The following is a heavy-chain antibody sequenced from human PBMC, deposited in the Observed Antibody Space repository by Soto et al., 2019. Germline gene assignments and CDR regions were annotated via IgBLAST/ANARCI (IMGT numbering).Heavy chain of an antibody. J-gene: IGHJ4*02. CDR2: IYPGDSDT. D-gene: IGHD5-18*01. V-gene: IGHV5-51*01. CDR3: ARDTRGRGYSYGSPGTFDY. Sequence: ASLKISCKGPGYSFTSYRIGWVRQMPGKGLEWMGIIYPGDSDTRYSPSFQGQVTISADKSISTAYLQWSSLKASDTAMYYCARDTRGRGYSYGSPGTFDYWGQGTLVTVSS. CDR1: GYSFTSYR.